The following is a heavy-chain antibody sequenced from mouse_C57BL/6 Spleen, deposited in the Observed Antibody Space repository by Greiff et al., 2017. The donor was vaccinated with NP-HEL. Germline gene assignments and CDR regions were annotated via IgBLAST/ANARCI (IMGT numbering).Heavy chain of an antibody. CDR2: IDPSDSYT. Sequence: QVQLQQSGAELVMPGASVKLSCKASGYTFTSYWMHWVKQRPGQGLEWIGEIDPSDSYTNYNQKFKGKSTLTVDKSSSTAYMQLSSLTSEDSAVYYCARLQLRLRKFDYWGQGTTLTVSS. CDR3: ARLQLRLRKFDY. CDR1: GYTFTSYW. V-gene: IGHV1-69*01. J-gene: IGHJ2*01. D-gene: IGHD3-2*02.